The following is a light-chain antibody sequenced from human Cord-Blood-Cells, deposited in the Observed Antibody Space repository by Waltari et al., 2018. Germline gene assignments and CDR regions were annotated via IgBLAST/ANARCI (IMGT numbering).Light chain of an antibody. CDR1: NIGSKS. J-gene: IGLJ2*01. V-gene: IGLV3-21*04. Sequence: SYVLTQPPSVSVVPGKTARITCGGNNIGSKSVHWYQQKPGQAPVLVIYYDSDRPSGSPERFSGSNSGNTATLTISRVEAGDEADYYCQVWDSSSDHVVFGGGTKLTVL. CDR3: QVWDSSSDHVV. CDR2: YDS.